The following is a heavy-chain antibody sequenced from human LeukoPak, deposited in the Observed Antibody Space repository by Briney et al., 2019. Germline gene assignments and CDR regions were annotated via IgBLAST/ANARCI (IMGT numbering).Heavy chain of an antibody. D-gene: IGHD3-10*01. CDR2: INPNSGGT. V-gene: IGHV1-2*02. CDR3: ARDPGGQYAFDI. J-gene: IGHJ3*02. CDR1: GYTFTGYY. Sequence: ASVKVSCKASGYTFTGYYMHWVRQAPGQGLEWMGWINPNSGGTNYAQKFQGRVTMTRDTSISTAYMELSRLRSDDTAVYYCARDPGGQYAFDIWGQGTMVTVSS.